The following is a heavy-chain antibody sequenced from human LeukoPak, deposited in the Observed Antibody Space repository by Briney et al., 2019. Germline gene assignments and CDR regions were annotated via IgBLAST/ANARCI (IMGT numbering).Heavy chain of an antibody. CDR2: ISYDGSNK. V-gene: IGHV3-30*18. Sequence: GGSLRLSCAASGFTFSSYGMHWVRQAPGKGLEWVAVISYDGSNKYYADSVNGRFTISRDNSKNTLYLQMNSLRAEDTAVYYSAKDSERYVSVAGFDYWGQGTLVTVSS. J-gene: IGHJ4*02. CDR1: GFTFSSYG. CDR3: AKDSERYVSVAGFDY. D-gene: IGHD6-19*01.